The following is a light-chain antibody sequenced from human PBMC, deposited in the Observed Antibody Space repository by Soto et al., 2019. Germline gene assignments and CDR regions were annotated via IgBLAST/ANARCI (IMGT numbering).Light chain of an antibody. V-gene: IGKV1-9*01. CDR3: QQVNTFPHT. Sequence: DIQLTQSPSFLSASVGDRVTITCRASQGIARHLAWYQQTPGKAPKFLIYAGSTLESGVPSRLNGSGFGTEFTLTISSLQPEDVATYYCQQVNTFPHTFGQGTKLEIK. J-gene: IGKJ2*01. CDR1: QGIARH. CDR2: AGS.